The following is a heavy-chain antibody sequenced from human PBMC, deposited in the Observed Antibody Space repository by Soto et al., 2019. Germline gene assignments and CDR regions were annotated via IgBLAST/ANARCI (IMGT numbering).Heavy chain of an antibody. J-gene: IGHJ4*02. CDR1: GFIFSGYW. D-gene: IGHD2-15*01. V-gene: IGHV3-74*01. Sequence: EVQLVESGGVLVQPGGSLRLSCAASGFIFSGYWMNWVRQAPGRGLVWVSRTHGDGSTTSYAYSVKGRFTISRDNATNTMYLQMTSLRADDTAVYYCARSRVCYNLVAVYWGRGTLVTVAS. CDR2: THGDGSTT. CDR3: ARSRVCYNLVAVY.